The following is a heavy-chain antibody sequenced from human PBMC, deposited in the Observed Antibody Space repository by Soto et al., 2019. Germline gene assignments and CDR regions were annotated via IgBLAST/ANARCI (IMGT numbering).Heavy chain of an antibody. CDR1: GFSLTTSGVS. D-gene: IGHD6-25*01. V-gene: IGHV2-5*01. J-gene: IGHJ4*02. Sequence: QITLKESGPTLVKPTQTLTLTCTFSGFSLTTSGVSVGWIRQPPGKALEWLASIYWNDDKRYSPSLKSRLTLTKDNSKKQVVLTMTNMDPVHTATYYCAYRVGSRGSFDYWGQGTLVTVSS. CDR3: AYRVGSRGSFDY. CDR2: IYWNDDK.